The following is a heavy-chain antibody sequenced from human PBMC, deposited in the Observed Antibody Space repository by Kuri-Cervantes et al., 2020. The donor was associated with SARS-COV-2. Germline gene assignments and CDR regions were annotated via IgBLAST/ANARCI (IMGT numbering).Heavy chain of an antibody. Sequence: GESLKISCAASGFTFSSYAMRWVRQAPGKGLEWVSTISNSGGSTYYADSVKGRFTISRDNSKNTLYLQMNSLRADGTAVYYCAKSMSIAAPASDYWGQGTLVTVSS. CDR2: ISNSGGST. V-gene: IGHV3-23*01. D-gene: IGHD6-13*01. CDR1: GFTFSSYA. J-gene: IGHJ4*02. CDR3: AKSMSIAAPASDY.